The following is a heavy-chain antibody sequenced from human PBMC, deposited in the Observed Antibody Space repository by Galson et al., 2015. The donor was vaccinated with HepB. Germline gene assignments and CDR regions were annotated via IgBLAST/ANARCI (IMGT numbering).Heavy chain of an antibody. Sequence: SVKVSCKASGGTFSSYAISWVRQAPGQGLEWMGGIIPIFGTANYAQKFQGRVTITADESTSTAYMELSSLRSEDTAVYYCARGIAVAGTLGYVPFDYWGQGTLVTVSS. CDR2: IIPIFGTA. D-gene: IGHD6-19*01. CDR1: GGTFSSYA. V-gene: IGHV1-69*13. J-gene: IGHJ4*02. CDR3: ARGIAVAGTLGYVPFDY.